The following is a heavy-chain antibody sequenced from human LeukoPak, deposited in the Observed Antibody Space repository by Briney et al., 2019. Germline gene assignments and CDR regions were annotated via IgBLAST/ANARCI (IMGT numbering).Heavy chain of an antibody. CDR2: ISGSGGST. Sequence: GGSLRLSCAASGFTFSSYDMSWVRQAPGKGLEWVSAISGSGGSTYYADSVKGRFTISRDNSKNTLYLQMNSLRAEDTAVYYCAKDGYCSSTSCYPLIDYWGQGTLVTVSS. J-gene: IGHJ4*02. V-gene: IGHV3-23*01. D-gene: IGHD2-2*01. CDR3: AKDGYCSSTSCYPLIDY. CDR1: GFTFSSYD.